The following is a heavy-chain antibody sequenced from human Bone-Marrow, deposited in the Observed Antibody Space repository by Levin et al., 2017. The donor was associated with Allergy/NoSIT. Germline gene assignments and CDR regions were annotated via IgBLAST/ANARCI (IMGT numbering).Heavy chain of an antibody. CDR3: ARDLDLVIVPIENN. CDR1: GYTFADYY. CDR2: INPNSGDT. Sequence: GESLKISCQASGYTFADYYLHWVRQAPGQGLQWMGWINPNSGDTKYAAKFQGRVTMTRDASINTAYLELNRLTSDDTAVYYCARDLDLVIVPIENNWGQGTLITVSS. J-gene: IGHJ4*02. V-gene: IGHV1-2*02. D-gene: IGHD2/OR15-2a*01.